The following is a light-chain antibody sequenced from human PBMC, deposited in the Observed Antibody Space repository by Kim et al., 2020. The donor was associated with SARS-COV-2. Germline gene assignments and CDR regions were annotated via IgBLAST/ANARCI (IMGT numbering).Light chain of an antibody. CDR3: AAWDDSLSAWL. J-gene: IGLJ3*02. V-gene: IGLV1-47*01. CDR2: RDN. Sequence: GQSVTRSCAGSNSSLGTNYVYWHQQFPGMTPKVLIYRDNERPSGVPGRFSGSKSGTSASLAISGLRSEDEADYYCAAWDDSLSAWLFGGGTQLTVL. CDR1: NSSLGTNY.